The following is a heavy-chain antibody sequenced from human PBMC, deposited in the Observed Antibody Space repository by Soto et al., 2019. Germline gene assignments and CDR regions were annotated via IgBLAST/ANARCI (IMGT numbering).Heavy chain of an antibody. CDR3: ARDNTAGP. J-gene: IGHJ5*02. CDR2: ISGSADTI. D-gene: IGHD2-21*02. V-gene: IGHV3-11*01. Sequence: GGSLRLSCAASGFTFSDYYMSWIRQAPGKGLEWISYISGSADTIYHAGSVKGRFTISRDNAKNSLYLQMNSLGVEDTAIYYCARDNTAGPWGQGALVTVSS. CDR1: GFTFSDYY.